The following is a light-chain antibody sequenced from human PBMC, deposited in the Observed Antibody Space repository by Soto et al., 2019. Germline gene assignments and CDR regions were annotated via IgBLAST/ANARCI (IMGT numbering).Light chain of an antibody. J-gene: IGLJ2*01. CDR1: SSDVGGYNY. Sequence: QSALTQPPSASGSPGQSVTISCTGTSSDVGGYNYVSWYQQHPGKAPKLMIYEVSKRPSGVPDRFSGSKSGNTASLTVSGLQAEDEADYYCQSYDSSLSGPLFGGGTKLTVL. CDR3: QSYDSSLSGPL. CDR2: EVS. V-gene: IGLV2-8*01.